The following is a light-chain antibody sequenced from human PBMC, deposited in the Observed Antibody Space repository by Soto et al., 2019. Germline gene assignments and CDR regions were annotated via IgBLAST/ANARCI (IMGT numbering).Light chain of an antibody. V-gene: IGKV3-15*01. CDR2: DAS. CDR1: QSISSN. CDR3: QQYNNWPLT. J-gene: IGKJ4*01. Sequence: ETVMTQSPATLSVSPGERATLSCRSSQSISSNFAWFQQKPCQAPRLLIYDASTMATGFPARLSGSGSGTELTLTISSLQSEDFAVYYCQQYNNWPLTFGGGTKVDIK.